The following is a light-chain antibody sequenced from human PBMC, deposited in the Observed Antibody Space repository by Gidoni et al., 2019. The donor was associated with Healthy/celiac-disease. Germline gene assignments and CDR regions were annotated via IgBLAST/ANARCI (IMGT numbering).Light chain of an antibody. CDR1: QNVSSY. CDR2: DAS. V-gene: IGKV3-11*01. J-gene: IGKJ4*01. CDR3: QQRSNWPPLT. Sequence: TGPPASQPFAPVGSTAPSSRPAQNVSSYLSWYQQKPGQAPSLLLYDASNSAASIPARFSGSGSGTDFTLTISSLEPEDFAVYYCQQRSNWPPLTFGGGTKVEIK.